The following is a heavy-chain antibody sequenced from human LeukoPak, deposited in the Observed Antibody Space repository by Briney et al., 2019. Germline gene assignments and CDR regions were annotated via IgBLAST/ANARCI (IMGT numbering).Heavy chain of an antibody. CDR1: GGSISSSSYY. V-gene: IGHV4-39*01. J-gene: IGHJ4*02. CDR2: IYYSGST. Sequence: SETLSLTCTVSGGSISSSSYYWGWIRQPPGKGLEGIGSIYYSGSTYYNPSLKSRVTISVDTSKNQFSLKLSSVTAADTAVYYCARGPTVVTHEGYYFDYWGQGTLVTVSS. CDR3: ARGPTVVTHEGYYFDY. D-gene: IGHD4-23*01.